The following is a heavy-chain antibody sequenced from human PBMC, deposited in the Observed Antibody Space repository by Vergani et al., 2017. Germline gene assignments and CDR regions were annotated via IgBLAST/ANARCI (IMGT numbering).Heavy chain of an antibody. D-gene: IGHD1-1*01. J-gene: IGHJ4*02. CDR3: ATPGGGLESPN. CDR2: IYPGDSDT. Sequence: VQLVQSGAEVKKPGSSVKVSCKASGGTFSSYAISWVRQMPGKGLEWMGSIYPGDSDTRYSPSFQGQVTISADKSISTAYLQWSSLKASDTAMYYCATPGGGLESPNWGQGTLVTVSS. CDR1: GGTFSSYA. V-gene: IGHV5-51*01.